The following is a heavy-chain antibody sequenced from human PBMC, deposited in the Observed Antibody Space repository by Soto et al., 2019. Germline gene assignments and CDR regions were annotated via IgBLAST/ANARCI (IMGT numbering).Heavy chain of an antibody. J-gene: IGHJ6*02. CDR3: ASHSRIVVVPDHYYYGMDV. V-gene: IGHV1-69*13. CDR2: IIPIFGTA. CDR1: GGTFSSYA. Sequence: SVKVSCKASGGTFSSYAISWVRQAPGQGLEWMGGIIPIFGTANYAQKFQGRVTITADESTSTAYMELSSLRSEDTAVYYCASHSRIVVVPDHYYYGMDVWGQGATVTVSS. D-gene: IGHD2-2*01.